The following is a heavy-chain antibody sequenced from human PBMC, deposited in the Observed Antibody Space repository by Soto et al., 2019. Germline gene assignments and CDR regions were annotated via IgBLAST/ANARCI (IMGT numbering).Heavy chain of an antibody. J-gene: IGHJ6*02. CDR2: ISSFSNYM. CDR1: GFTFNSYS. CDR3: ARVRGYSTTARHRGAYDMDV. Sequence: EVQLVESGGGLVKPGGSLRLSCAVSGFTFNSYSMNWVRQAPGKGLEWVSSISSFSNYMYYTDSVKGRFTISRDNARNPRYQQITSLRAEDVAVYFCARVRGYSTTARHRGAYDMDVWGQGTTVTVSS. D-gene: IGHD6-13*01. V-gene: IGHV3-21*01.